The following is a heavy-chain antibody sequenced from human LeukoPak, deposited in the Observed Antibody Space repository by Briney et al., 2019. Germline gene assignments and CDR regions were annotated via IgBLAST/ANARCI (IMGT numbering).Heavy chain of an antibody. D-gene: IGHD6-13*01. CDR3: ARGGIAAAGKGRWFDS. Sequence: SETLSLTCAVSGGSISSGGYSWSWIRQPPGKGLEWIGYIYHSGSTYYNPSLKSRVTISVDRSKNQFSLKLSSVTAADTAVYYCARGGIAAAGKGRWFDSWGQGTLVTVSS. CDR2: IYHSGST. V-gene: IGHV4-30-2*01. CDR1: GGSISSGGYS. J-gene: IGHJ5*01.